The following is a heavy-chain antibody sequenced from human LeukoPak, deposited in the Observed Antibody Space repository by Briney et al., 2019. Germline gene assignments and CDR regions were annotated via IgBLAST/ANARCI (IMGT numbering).Heavy chain of an antibody. V-gene: IGHV3-30*04. J-gene: IGHJ4*02. Sequence: GGSLRLSCAASGFTFNSYAMHWVRQAPGKGLEWVAVISYDGSNKYYADSVKGRFTISRDNSKNTLDLQMNSLRADDTAVYYCARDLLYTYDYDSSGSPYFDYWGQGTLVTVSS. CDR3: ARDLLYTYDYDSSGSPYFDY. D-gene: IGHD3-22*01. CDR1: GFTFNSYA. CDR2: ISYDGSNK.